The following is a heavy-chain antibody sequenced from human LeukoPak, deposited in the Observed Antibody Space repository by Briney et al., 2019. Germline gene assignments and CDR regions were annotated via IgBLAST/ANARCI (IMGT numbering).Heavy chain of an antibody. D-gene: IGHD3-10*01. J-gene: IGHJ4*02. Sequence: GGSLRLSCAASGFTFSSYGMNWVRQAPGKGLEWVAVISNDGNNKYYADSVKGRFTISRDNSKNTLYLQMNSLRAEDAAAYYCAKDGYYGSGTYPDYWGQGTLVTVSS. CDR3: AKDGYYGSGTYPDY. V-gene: IGHV3-30*18. CDR1: GFTFSSYG. CDR2: ISNDGNNK.